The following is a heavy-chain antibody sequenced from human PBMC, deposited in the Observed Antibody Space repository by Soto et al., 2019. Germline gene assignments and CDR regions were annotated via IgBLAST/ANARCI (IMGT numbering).Heavy chain of an antibody. CDR3: ARYDSSGYYWPYYYYGMDV. CDR1: GFPFDDYS. D-gene: IGHD3-22*01. CDR2: ISDSSSYI. Sequence: GGSLRLSCAASGFPFDDYSMNWVRQAPGKGLEWVSSISDSSSYIYYADSVKGRFTISRDNAKNSLYLQMNSLRAEDTAVYYCARYDSSGYYWPYYYYGMDVWGQGTTVTVSS. J-gene: IGHJ6*02. V-gene: IGHV3-21*01.